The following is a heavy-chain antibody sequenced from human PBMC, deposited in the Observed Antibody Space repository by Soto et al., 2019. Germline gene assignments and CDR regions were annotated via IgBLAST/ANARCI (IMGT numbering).Heavy chain of an antibody. D-gene: IGHD2-8*01. CDR2: VYHTGST. CDR1: SGSIRPYY. V-gene: IGHV4-59*01. CDR3: ARVEYTDGIYSPYDY. Sequence: SVTLSLTCTVSSGSIRPYYWHWIRQPPGMGLEWIGNVYHTGSTSYSPSLKNRVTISVDTSKNHFSLRLTSVTSADTAVYFCARVEYTDGIYSPYDYLGQGILVTVSS. J-gene: IGHJ4*02.